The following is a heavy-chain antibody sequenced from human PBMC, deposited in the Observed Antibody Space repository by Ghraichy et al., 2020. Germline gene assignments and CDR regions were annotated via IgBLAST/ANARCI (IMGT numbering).Heavy chain of an antibody. D-gene: IGHD6-19*01. J-gene: IGHJ4*02. Sequence: ASVKVSCKASGYTFTSYAMHWVRQAPGQRLEWMGWINAGNGNTKYSQKFQGRVTITRDTSASTAYMELSSLRSEDTAVYYCARDGRSGWYQSYWGQGTLVTVSS. CDR2: INAGNGNT. V-gene: IGHV1-3*01. CDR1: GYTFTSYA. CDR3: ARDGRSGWYQSY.